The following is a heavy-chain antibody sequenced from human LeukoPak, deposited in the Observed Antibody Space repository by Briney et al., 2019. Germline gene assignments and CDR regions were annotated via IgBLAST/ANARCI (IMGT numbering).Heavy chain of an antibody. J-gene: IGHJ4*02. CDR1: GFIFSTYG. CDR3: ARYNSGTMDY. V-gene: IGHV3-33*02. Sequence: GGSLRLSCAASGFIFSTYGMHWVRQAPGKGLEWVAVIWYDGSKKYYADSAKGRFTISRDNSNNALFLQMDSLRAEDTAMYYCARYNSGTMDYWGQGALVTVSS. CDR2: IWYDGSKK. D-gene: IGHD1-1*01.